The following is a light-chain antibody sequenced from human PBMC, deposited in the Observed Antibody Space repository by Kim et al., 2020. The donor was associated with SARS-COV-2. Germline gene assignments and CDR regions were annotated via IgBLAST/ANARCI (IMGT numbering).Light chain of an antibody. CDR2: GAF. J-gene: IGKJ4*01. V-gene: IGKV1-17*03. CDR3: LEHNSYTHT. Sequence: SGAIGDTITIPSRESQDVNINLAWHQQRQGKVPQSLVSGAFNRESGVRSRGSGCGAETEFTLKSSGLEAEDFATYQRLEHNSYTHTFGGGTKVEIK. CDR1: QDVNIN.